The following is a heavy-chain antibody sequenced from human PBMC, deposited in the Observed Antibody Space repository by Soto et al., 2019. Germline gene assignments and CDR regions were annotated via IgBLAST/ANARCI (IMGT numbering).Heavy chain of an antibody. CDR2: IIPIFGTA. D-gene: IGHD2-21*02. J-gene: IGHJ4*02. CDR1: GGTFSSYA. CDR3: ARSARDIVVVTPVL. V-gene: IGHV1-69*13. Sequence: ASVKVSCKASGGTFSSYAISWVRQAPGQGLEWMGGIIPIFGTANYAQKFQGRVTITADESTSTAYMELSSLRSEDTAVYYCARSARDIVVVTPVLWGQGTLVTVS.